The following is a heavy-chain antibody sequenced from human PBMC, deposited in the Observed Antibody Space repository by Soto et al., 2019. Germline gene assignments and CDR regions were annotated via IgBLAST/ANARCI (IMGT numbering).Heavy chain of an antibody. J-gene: IGHJ4*02. D-gene: IGHD3-10*01. CDR2: ISYDGSNK. CDR3: AKEGLLGNYFDY. CDR1: GFTFSSYG. Sequence: PGGSLRLSCAASGFTFSSYGMHWVRQAPGKGLEWVAVISYDGSNKYYADSVKGRFTISRDNSKNTLYLQMNSLRAEDTAVYYCAKEGLLGNYFDYWGQGTLVTVSS. V-gene: IGHV3-30*18.